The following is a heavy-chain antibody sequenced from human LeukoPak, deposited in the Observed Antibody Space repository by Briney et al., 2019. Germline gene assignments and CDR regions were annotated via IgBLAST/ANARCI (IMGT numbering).Heavy chain of an antibody. Sequence: SVKVSCKASGGTFSSYAISWVRQAPGQGLEWMGGIIPIFGTANYAQKFQGRVTITADESTSTAYMELRSLRSDDTAVYYCARASAVGATGGYWGQGTLVTVSS. J-gene: IGHJ4*02. CDR2: IIPIFGTA. CDR1: GGTFSSYA. CDR3: ARASAVGATGGY. D-gene: IGHD1-26*01. V-gene: IGHV1-69*13.